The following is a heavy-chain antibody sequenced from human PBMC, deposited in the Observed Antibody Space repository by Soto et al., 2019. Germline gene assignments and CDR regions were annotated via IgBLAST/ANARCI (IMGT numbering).Heavy chain of an antibody. Sequence: SETLSLTCTVSGGSISSYYWSWIRQPPGKGLEWIGYIYYSGSTNYNPSLKSRVTISVDTSKNQFSLKLSSVTAADTAVYYCARQIRGSSSWYVDDWGQGTLVTVSS. V-gene: IGHV4-59*08. CDR1: GGSISSYY. CDR3: ARQIRGSSSWYVDD. CDR2: IYYSGST. D-gene: IGHD6-13*01. J-gene: IGHJ4*02.